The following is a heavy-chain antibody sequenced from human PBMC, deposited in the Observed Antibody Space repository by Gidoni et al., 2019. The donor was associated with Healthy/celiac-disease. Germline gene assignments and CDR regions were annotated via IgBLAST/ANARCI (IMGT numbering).Heavy chain of an antibody. Sequence: EVQLVASGGGLVKPGGSLRLSCAASGFTFSSYSMNWVRQAPGKGLEWVSSISSSSSYIYYADSVKGRFTISRDNAKNSLYLQMNSLRAEDTAVYYCARGHDIVATYSFAFDIWGQGTMVTVSS. J-gene: IGHJ3*02. CDR2: ISSSSSYI. CDR3: ARGHDIVATYSFAFDI. CDR1: GFTFSSYS. D-gene: IGHD5-12*01. V-gene: IGHV3-21*01.